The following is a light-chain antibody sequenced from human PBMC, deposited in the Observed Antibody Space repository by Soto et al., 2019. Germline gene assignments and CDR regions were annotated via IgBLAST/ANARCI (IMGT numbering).Light chain of an antibody. CDR2: GAS. V-gene: IGKV3-20*01. CDR1: QSVSSSY. CDR3: QQDGSSPYT. J-gene: IGKJ2*01. Sequence: EIVLTQSPGTLSLSPGERATLSCRASQSVSSSYLAWYQQKPGQAPRLLIYGASSRATGIPDRFSGSGSGTDFTLTISRLETEDYAVYYCQQDGSSPYTFGHGTKLEIK.